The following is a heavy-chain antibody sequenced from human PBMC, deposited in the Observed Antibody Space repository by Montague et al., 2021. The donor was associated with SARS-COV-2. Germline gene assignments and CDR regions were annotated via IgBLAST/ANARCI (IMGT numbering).Heavy chain of an antibody. CDR1: VFTFSRYS. CDR2: LSISISYL. Sequence: SLRLSGAASVFTFSRYSMNLVRQAPGKGLEWVSSLSISISYLYYSVSCXVQFTISRDNANNSLSLQLHSLRAEATAVSYCARGYDFWSGGYYYYYGMDVWGQGTTVTVS. D-gene: IGHD3-3*01. CDR3: ARGYDFWSGGYYYYYGMDV. V-gene: IGHV3-21*01. J-gene: IGHJ6*02.